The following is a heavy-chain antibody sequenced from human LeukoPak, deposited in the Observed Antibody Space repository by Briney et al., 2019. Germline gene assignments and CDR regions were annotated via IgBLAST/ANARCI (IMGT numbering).Heavy chain of an antibody. CDR1: GFTFSSYA. J-gene: IGHJ4*02. Sequence: GGSLRLSCAASGFTFSSYAMNWVRQAPGKGLEWVSGISGTGTGTYYADSVKGRFTISRDNSKNTLYLQMNSLRAEDTAVYYCAKCTRVDWLPIDYWGQGTLATVSS. V-gene: IGHV3-23*01. CDR3: AKCTRVDWLPIDY. CDR2: ISGTGTGT. D-gene: IGHD3-9*01.